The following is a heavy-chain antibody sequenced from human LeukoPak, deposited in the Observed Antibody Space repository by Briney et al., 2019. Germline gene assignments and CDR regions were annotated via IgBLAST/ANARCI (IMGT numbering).Heavy chain of an antibody. CDR2: IKQDGSEK. Sequence: PGGSLRLSCAASGFSFSTYWMTWVRQAPGKGLEWVANIKQDGSEKYYVDSVKGRFTISRDNAKKSLYLQMNSLRAEDTAVYYCARGNYGFDYWGQGTLVTVSS. J-gene: IGHJ4*02. CDR1: GFSFSTYW. CDR3: ARGNYGFDY. V-gene: IGHV3-7*01. D-gene: IGHD3-10*01.